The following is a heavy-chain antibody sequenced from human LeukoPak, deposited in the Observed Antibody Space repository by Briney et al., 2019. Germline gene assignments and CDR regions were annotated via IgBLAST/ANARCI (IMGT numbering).Heavy chain of an antibody. V-gene: IGHV1-69*05. CDR3: ARGQLLREGWFDP. D-gene: IGHD2-2*01. CDR1: GGTFSSYA. J-gene: IGHJ5*02. CDR2: IIPIFGTA. Sequence: ASVKVSCKASGGTFSSYAISWVRQAPGQGLEWMGGIIPIFGTANYAQKFQGRVTMTTDTSTSTAYMELRSLRSDDTAVYYCARGQLLREGWFDPWGQGTLVTVSS.